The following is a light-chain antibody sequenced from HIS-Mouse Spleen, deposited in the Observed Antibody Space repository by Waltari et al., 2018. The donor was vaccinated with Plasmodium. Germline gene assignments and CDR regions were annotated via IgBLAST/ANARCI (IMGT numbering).Light chain of an antibody. J-gene: IGLJ1*01. CDR2: DDS. CDR1: NIGSKS. CDR3: QVWDSSSDHYV. Sequence: SYVLTQPPSVSVAPGQTARITCGGNNIGSKSVHWYQQKPGQAPVLVVYDDSDRPSGNPERFAGSNSGNTATLTISRVEAGDEADYYCQVWDSSSDHYVFGTGTKVTVL. V-gene: IGLV3-21*02.